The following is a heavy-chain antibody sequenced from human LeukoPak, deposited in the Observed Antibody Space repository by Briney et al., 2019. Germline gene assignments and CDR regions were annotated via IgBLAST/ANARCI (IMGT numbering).Heavy chain of an antibody. CDR1: GFSVTSKY. D-gene: IGHD4-17*01. Sequence: PGGSLRLSCAASGFSVTSKYINWVRQAPGKGLGWVSAISGSGGSTYYADSVKGRFTISRDNSKNTLYLQMNSLRAEDTAVYYCAKDGFSDYEGFYWGQGTLVTVSS. CDR3: AKDGFSDYEGFY. J-gene: IGHJ4*02. V-gene: IGHV3-23*01. CDR2: ISGSGGST.